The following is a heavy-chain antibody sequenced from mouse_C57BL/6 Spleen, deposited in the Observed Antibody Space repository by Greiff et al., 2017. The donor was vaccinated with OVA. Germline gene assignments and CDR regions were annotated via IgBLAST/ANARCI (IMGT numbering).Heavy chain of an antibody. CDR1: GYSITSDY. J-gene: IGHJ4*01. CDR3: ARYRGSGPYYYAMDY. D-gene: IGHD3-1*01. CDR2: ISYSGST. Sequence: EVKLMESGPGLAKPSQTLSLTCSVTGYSITSDYWNWIRKFPGNKLEYMGYISYSGSTYYNPSLKSRISITRDTSKNQYYLQLNSVTTEDTATYYCARYRGSGPYYYAMDYWGQGTSVTVSS. V-gene: IGHV3-8*01.